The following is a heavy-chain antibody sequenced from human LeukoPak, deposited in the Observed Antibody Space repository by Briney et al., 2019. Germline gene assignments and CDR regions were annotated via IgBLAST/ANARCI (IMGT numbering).Heavy chain of an antibody. CDR3: ARVRPTDILTGYKQELDY. D-gene: IGHD3-9*01. Sequence: WGSLTLSCAAPGFNFRSYSMDWVRQAPGKGLEWVSSITGSSSYISYADSVKGRFTISRDNAKNSLHLRLSSLRAEDTAIYFCARVRPTDILTGYKQELDYWGQGTLVTVSS. V-gene: IGHV3-21*01. CDR1: GFNFRSYS. J-gene: IGHJ4*02. CDR2: ITGSSSYI.